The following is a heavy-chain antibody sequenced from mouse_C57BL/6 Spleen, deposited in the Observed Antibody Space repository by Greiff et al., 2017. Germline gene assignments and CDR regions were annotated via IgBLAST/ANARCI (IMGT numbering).Heavy chain of an antibody. Sequence: QVQLQQSGAELARPGASVKLSCKASGYTFTSYGISWVTQGTGQGLEWIGEIYPRSGNTYYNEKFKGKATLTADKSSSTAYMELRSLTSEDSAVYFCARFYYGSSQYYFDYWGQGTTLTVSS. CDR2: IYPRSGNT. D-gene: IGHD1-1*01. J-gene: IGHJ2*01. V-gene: IGHV1-81*01. CDR1: GYTFTSYG. CDR3: ARFYYGSSQYYFDY.